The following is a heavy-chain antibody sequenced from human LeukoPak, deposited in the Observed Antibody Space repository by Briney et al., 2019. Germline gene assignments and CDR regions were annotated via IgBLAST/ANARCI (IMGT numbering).Heavy chain of an antibody. CDR1: GFTVISHY. CDR2: IYRGDGT. J-gene: IGHJ4*02. CDR3: ARDIGGTVEVATMNY. V-gene: IGHV3-66*01. D-gene: IGHD5-24*01. Sequence: GGSLRLSCAASGFTVISHYMSWVRQAPGKGLEWVSVIYRGDGTYYADSVKGRFTISRDNSKNTMYLQMNSLSVEDTAVYYCARDIGGTVEVATMNYWGRGTLVTVSS.